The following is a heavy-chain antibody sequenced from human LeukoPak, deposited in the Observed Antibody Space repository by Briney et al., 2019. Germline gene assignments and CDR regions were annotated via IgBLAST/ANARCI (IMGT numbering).Heavy chain of an antibody. CDR1: GGSFSGYY. V-gene: IGHV4-34*01. Sequence: KASETLSLTCAVYGGSFSGYYWSWTRQPPGKGLEWIGEINHSGSTNYNPSLKSRVTISVDTSKNQFSLKLSSVTAADTAVYYCARSYGSGPWGQGTLVTVSS. CDR2: INHSGST. D-gene: IGHD3-10*01. J-gene: IGHJ5*02. CDR3: ARSYGSGP.